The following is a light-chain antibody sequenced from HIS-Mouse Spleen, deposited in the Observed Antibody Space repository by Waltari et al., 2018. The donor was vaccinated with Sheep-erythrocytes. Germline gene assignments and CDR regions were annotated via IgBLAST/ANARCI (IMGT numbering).Light chain of an antibody. CDR3: QQLNSYPHT. V-gene: IGKV1-9*01. CDR1: QGISSY. CDR2: AAS. Sequence: DIQLTQSPSFLSASVGARVTITCRASQGISSYLAWYQQKPGKAPKLLIYAASTLQSGVPSRFSGSGSGTEFTLTISSLQPEDFVTYYCQQLNSYPHTFGQGTKLEIK. J-gene: IGKJ2*01.